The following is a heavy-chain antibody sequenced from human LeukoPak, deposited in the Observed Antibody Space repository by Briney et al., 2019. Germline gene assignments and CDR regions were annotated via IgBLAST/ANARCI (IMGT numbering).Heavy chain of an antibody. J-gene: IGHJ3*02. Sequence: SETLSLTCAVYGGSFSDYYWSWIRQPPGKGLEWIGEVNHSGSTNYNPSLKSRVTISVDTSKNQFSLKLSSVTAADTAVYYCARQITYYDILTGSLGAFDIWGQGTMVTVSS. CDR3: ARQITYYDILTGSLGAFDI. CDR2: VNHSGST. D-gene: IGHD3-9*01. V-gene: IGHV4-34*01. CDR1: GGSFSDYY.